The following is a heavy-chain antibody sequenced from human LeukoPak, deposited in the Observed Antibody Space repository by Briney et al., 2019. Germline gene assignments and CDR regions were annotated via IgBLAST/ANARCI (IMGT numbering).Heavy chain of an antibody. CDR2: IYYNGIT. CDR3: AREGYYDVLTGYYLSWFDP. D-gene: IGHD3-9*01. V-gene: IGHV4-59*01. Sequence: PSETLSLTCTISGGSMNNYYWGWIRQPPGKGLEWIGYIYYNGITDYNPSLKSRVTMSVDTFTNQFSLRLNSVTSADTAVYYCAREGYYDVLTGYYLSWFDPWGQGTLVTVSS. J-gene: IGHJ5*02. CDR1: GGSMNNYY.